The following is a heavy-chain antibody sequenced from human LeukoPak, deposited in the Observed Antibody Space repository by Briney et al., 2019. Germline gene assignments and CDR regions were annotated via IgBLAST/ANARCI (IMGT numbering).Heavy chain of an antibody. CDR1: GGSFSGYY. CDR3: ASRGLYDFWSGIRAI. J-gene: IGHJ4*02. D-gene: IGHD3-3*01. CDR2: INHSGST. Sequence: SETLSLTCAVYGGSFSGYYWSWIRQPPGKGLEWIGEINHSGSTNYNPSLKSRVTISVDTSKNQFSLKLSSVTAADTAVYYCASRGLYDFWSGIRAIWGQGTLVTVSS. V-gene: IGHV4-34*01.